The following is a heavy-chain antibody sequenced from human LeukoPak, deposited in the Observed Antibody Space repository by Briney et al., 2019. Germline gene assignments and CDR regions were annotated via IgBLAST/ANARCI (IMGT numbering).Heavy chain of an antibody. CDR3: ARGGRGVVPAAPYFSWFDP. Sequence: GASVKVSCKASGYTFTGYDINWVRQATGQGLEWMGWLNPNSGNTGYAQKFQGRVTITRDTSITTAYMELSSLRSEDTAVYYCARGGRGVVPAAPYFSWFDPWSQGTLVTVSS. V-gene: IGHV1-8*03. J-gene: IGHJ5*02. D-gene: IGHD2-2*01. CDR2: LNPNSGNT. CDR1: GYTFTGYD.